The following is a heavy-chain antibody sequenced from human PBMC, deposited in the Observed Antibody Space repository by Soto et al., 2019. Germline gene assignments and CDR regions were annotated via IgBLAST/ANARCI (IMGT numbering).Heavy chain of an antibody. Sequence: PSETLSLTCAVYGGSLSCYYGSWIRQPPGKGLEWIGYINYSGSTNYNPSLKSRVTISVDMSTSTAYMELSSLRSEDTAVYYCAADSSSPRRSYYYYGMDVWGQGTTVTVSS. CDR3: AADSSSPRRSYYYYGMDV. V-gene: IGHV4-34*11. J-gene: IGHJ6*02. CDR1: GGSLSCYY. CDR2: INYSGST. D-gene: IGHD6-6*01.